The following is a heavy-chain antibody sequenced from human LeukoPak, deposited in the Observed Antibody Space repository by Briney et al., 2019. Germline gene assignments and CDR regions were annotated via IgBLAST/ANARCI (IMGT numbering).Heavy chain of an antibody. Sequence: GASVKVSCKTSGYTFSDHYVQWLRQAPGQGLEWMGWINPYSGDTSSARKFQGRVTMTKDTSITTAYLELTGLRSDDTAIYYCAREGRGSGHWAGFDFWGQGALVTVSS. D-gene: IGHD7-27*01. CDR1: GYTFSDHY. CDR3: AREGRGSGHWAGFDF. CDR2: INPYSGDT. J-gene: IGHJ4*02. V-gene: IGHV1-2*02.